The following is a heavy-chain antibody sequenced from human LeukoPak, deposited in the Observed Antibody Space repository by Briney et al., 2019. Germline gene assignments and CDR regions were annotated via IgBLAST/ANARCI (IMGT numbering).Heavy chain of an antibody. J-gene: IGHJ4*02. D-gene: IGHD4-17*01. V-gene: IGHV4-34*12. CDR3: ARMTTGHDY. CDR2: VIHSGYT. Sequence: PSETLSLTCGVSGTSFTSYYWSWVRQTPGKGLEWIGEVIHSGYTNMNPSLKSRVTISVDTSKNQFSLMMTSVTAADTAVYFCARMTTGHDYWGQGTLVTVSS. CDR1: GTSFTSYY.